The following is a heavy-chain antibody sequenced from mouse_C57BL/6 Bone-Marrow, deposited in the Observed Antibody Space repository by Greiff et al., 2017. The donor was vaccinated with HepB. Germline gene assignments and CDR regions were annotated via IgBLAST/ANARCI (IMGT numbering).Heavy chain of an antibody. D-gene: IGHD2-5*01. CDR2: ISNGGGST. Sequence: EVMLVESGGGLVQPGGSLKLSCAASGFTFSDYYMYWVRQTPEKRLEWVAYISNGGGSTYYPDTVKGRFTISRDNAKNTLYLQMSRLKSEDTAMYYCARDGGYYSNYDYAMDYWGQGTSVTVSS. CDR1: GFTFSDYY. V-gene: IGHV5-12*01. J-gene: IGHJ4*01. CDR3: ARDGGYYSNYDYAMDY.